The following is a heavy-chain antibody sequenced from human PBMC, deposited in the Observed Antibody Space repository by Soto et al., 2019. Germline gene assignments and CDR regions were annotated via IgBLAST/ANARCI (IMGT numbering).Heavy chain of an antibody. J-gene: IGHJ4*02. CDR3: ARHDTYGLGSRIQLWSRRSGEVDY. V-gene: IGHV4-39*01. CDR2: IYYSGST. CDR1: GGSISSSSYY. D-gene: IGHD5-18*01. Sequence: QLQLQESGPGLVKPSETLSLTCTVSGGSISSSSYYWGWIRQPPGKGLEWIGSIYYSGSTYYNPSLKSRVTISVDTSKNQFSLKLSSVTAADTAVYYCARHDTYGLGSRIQLWSRRSGEVDYWGQGTLVTVSS.